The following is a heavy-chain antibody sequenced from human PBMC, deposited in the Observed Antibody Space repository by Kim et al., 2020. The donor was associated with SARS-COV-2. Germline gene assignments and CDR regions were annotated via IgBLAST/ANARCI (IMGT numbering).Heavy chain of an antibody. V-gene: IGHV3-48*03. CDR1: GFPFGSYQ. D-gene: IGHD3-9*01. Sequence: GGSLRLSCAASGFPFGSYQMNWVRQAPGKGLEWVSYISSSGRRSFYADSVRGRFTVSRDNARNSLFLEMNNLTVEDTAVYFCAVPFEPRDACDFWGQGTLVTVSS. J-gene: IGHJ3*01. CDR2: ISSSGRRS. CDR3: AVPFEPRDACDF.